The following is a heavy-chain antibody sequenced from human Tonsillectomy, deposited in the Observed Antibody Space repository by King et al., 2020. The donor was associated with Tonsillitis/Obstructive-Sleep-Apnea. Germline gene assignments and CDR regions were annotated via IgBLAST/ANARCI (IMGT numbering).Heavy chain of an antibody. CDR1: GYTFTSYA. J-gene: IGHJ4*02. V-gene: IGHV1-3*01. CDR2: INAGNGNT. D-gene: IGHD5-18*01. CDR3: ARVDTAMVTAFDF. Sequence: QLVQSGAEVKKPGASVKVSCKASGYTFTSYAMHWVRQAPGQRLEWMGWINAGNGNTKYSQTFQGRVTITRDTSASTAYMELSSLRSEDTAVYYCARVDTAMVTAFDFWGQGTLVTVSS.